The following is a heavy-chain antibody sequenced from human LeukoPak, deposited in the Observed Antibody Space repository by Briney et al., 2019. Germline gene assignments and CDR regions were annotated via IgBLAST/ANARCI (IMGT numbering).Heavy chain of an antibody. Sequence: SETLSLTCTVSGGSISSSSYYWGWIRQPPGKGLEWIGSIYYSGSTYYNPSLKSRVTISVDTSKNQFSLKLSSVTAADTAVYFCARARNYYDSSDYYYEGDAFDIWGQGTMVTVSS. J-gene: IGHJ3*02. CDR2: IYYSGST. V-gene: IGHV4-39*07. CDR3: ARARNYYDSSDYYYEGDAFDI. CDR1: GGSISSSSYY. D-gene: IGHD3-22*01.